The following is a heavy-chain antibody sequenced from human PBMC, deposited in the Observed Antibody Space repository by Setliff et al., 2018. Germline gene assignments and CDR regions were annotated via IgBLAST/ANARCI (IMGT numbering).Heavy chain of an antibody. V-gene: IGHV4-34*01. J-gene: IGHJ3*02. CDR2: IYYSGSA. D-gene: IGHD3-22*01. CDR3: ARGLSYYDSSGYLLAPYAFDI. CDR1: GGSFSGYY. Sequence: SETLSLTCAVYGGSFSGYYWSWIRQHPGKGLEWIGYIYYSGSACYNPSLKSRVSMSVDTSKNQFSLKLSSVTAADTAVYYCARGLSYYDSSGYLLAPYAFDIWGQGTMVTVSS.